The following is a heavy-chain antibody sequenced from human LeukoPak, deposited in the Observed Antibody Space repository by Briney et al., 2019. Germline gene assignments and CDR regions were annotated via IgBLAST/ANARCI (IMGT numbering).Heavy chain of an antibody. CDR1: GGTFSSYA. CDR3: ASEVRFGGAFDI. V-gene: IGHV1-69*06. CDR2: IIPIFGTA. D-gene: IGHD4-23*01. Sequence: ASVKVSCKASGGTFSSYAISWVRQAPGQGLEWMGGIIPIFGTANYAQKFQGRVTITADKSTSTAYMELSSLRSEDTAVYYCASEVRFGGAFDIWGQGTMVTVSS. J-gene: IGHJ3*02.